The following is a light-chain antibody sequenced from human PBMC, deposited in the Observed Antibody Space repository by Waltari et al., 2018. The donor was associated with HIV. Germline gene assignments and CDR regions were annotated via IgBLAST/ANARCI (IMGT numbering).Light chain of an antibody. J-gene: IGLJ3*02. CDR1: NSAVGRFNL. CDR2: EVS. V-gene: IGLV2-23*02. CDR3: SSYAPSDSLV. Sequence: QSALTQPASVSGSPGQSITISCTGTNSAVGRFNLVSWYQHHPGKPPKLIIYEVSKWPSGVSNRFSGSKSGNTASLTISGLQADDEADYYCSSYAPSDSLVFGGGTKLTVL.